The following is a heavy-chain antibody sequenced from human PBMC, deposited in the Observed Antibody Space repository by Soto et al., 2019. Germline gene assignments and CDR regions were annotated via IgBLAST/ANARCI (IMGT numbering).Heavy chain of an antibody. CDR1: GFSLRTTGVG. Sequence: QITLKESGPTLVEPTQTLTLTCTYSGFSLRTTGVGVGWIRQPPGKALEWLGIIYWNDDKRYSPSLKNRFTLTSDISKSQVVLTLTNMDPVDTATYYCAHTGGLPFDYGGPGTLVIVSS. D-gene: IGHD3-16*01. CDR2: IYWNDDK. J-gene: IGHJ4*02. V-gene: IGHV2-5*01. CDR3: AHTGGLPFDY.